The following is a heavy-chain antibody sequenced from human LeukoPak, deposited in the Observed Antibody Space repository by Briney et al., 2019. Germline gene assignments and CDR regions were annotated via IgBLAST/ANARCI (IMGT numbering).Heavy chain of an antibody. J-gene: IGHJ4*02. Sequence: GGSLRLSCEASGFTFNTFRMAWIRQAPGKGLEWLANINQDGDEKYYVDSVKGRFTISRDNAKNSLYLQMNSLRAEDTALYYCAKDLGLSYYDSGYTLGYWGQGTLVTVSS. D-gene: IGHD3-22*01. CDR3: AKDLGLSYYDSGYTLGY. CDR1: GFTFNTFR. V-gene: IGHV3-7*03. CDR2: INQDGDEK.